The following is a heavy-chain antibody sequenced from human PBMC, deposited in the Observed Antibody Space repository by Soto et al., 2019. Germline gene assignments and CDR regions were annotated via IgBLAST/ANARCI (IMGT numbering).Heavy chain of an antibody. Sequence: EVQVVESGGGLVQPGGSLRLSCAASGFSVTNNYMNWVRQAPGKGLEWVSIIDIGGNTYYADSVKDRFTISRDNSRNRLYLHKDSLRAEDTAVYYCARGRGSTGYLGRGHYFVYWGQGTLVTVSS. CDR1: GFSVTNNY. V-gene: IGHV3-66*01. CDR2: IDIGGNT. CDR3: ARGRGSTGYLGRGHYFVY. D-gene: IGHD2-2*01. J-gene: IGHJ4*02.